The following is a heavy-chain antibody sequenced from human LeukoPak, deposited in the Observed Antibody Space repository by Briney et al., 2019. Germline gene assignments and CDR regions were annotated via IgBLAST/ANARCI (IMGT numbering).Heavy chain of an antibody. CDR2: INHSGST. D-gene: IGHD3-3*01. CDR3: ARVRNKANDFWSGLDAFDI. Sequence: SETLSLTCAVYGGSFSGYYWSWIRQPPGKGLEWSGEINHSGSTNYNPSLKSRVTISVDTSKNQFSLKLSSVTAADTAVYYCARVRNKANDFWSGLDAFDIWGQGTMVTVSS. CDR1: GGSFSGYY. V-gene: IGHV4-34*01. J-gene: IGHJ3*02.